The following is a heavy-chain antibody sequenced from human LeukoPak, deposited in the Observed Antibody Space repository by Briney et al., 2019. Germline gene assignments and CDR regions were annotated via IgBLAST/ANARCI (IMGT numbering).Heavy chain of an antibody. V-gene: IGHV5-51*01. D-gene: IGHD2-15*01. CDR2: IYPGDSDT. CDR3: ASGLVVAPTQVFPPFDY. J-gene: IGHJ4*02. Sequence: GESLKISCKGSGYSFTSYWIGWVRQKPGKGLEWMGIIYPGDSDTRYSPSFQGQVTISADKSISTAYLQWSSLKASDTAMYYCASGLVVAPTQVFPPFDYWGQGTLVTVSS. CDR1: GYSFTSYW.